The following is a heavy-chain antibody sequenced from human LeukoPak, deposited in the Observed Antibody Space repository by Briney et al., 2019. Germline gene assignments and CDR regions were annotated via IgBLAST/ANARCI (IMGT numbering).Heavy chain of an antibody. CDR2: ISYDGSNK. J-gene: IGHJ4*02. CDR3: AKDLRTRTYYYDSSGYLRD. Sequence: GGSLRLSCAASGFTFSSYGMHWVRQAPGKGLEWVAVISYDGSNKYYADPVKGRFTISRDNSKNTLYLQMNSLRAEDTAVYHCAKDLRTRTYYYDSSGYLRDWGQGTLVTVSS. D-gene: IGHD3-22*01. V-gene: IGHV3-30*18. CDR1: GFTFSSYG.